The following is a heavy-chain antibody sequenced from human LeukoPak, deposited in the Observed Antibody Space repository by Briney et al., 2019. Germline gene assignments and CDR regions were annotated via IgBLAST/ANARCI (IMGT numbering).Heavy chain of an antibody. Sequence: AGGSLRLSCAASGFTFSRHWMSWVRQAPGKGLERVAFIWADGTREFYADSVRGRFTVSRDNSNNTLYLHMTSLRAEDTALYYCARDRNYYFDYCGQGTLLSVSS. CDR3: ARDRNYYFDY. CDR1: GFTFSRHW. D-gene: IGHD1-7*01. V-gene: IGHV3-33*08. CDR2: IWADGTRE. J-gene: IGHJ4*02.